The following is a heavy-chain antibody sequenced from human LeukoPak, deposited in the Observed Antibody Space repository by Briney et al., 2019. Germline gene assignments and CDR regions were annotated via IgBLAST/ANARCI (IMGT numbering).Heavy chain of an antibody. CDR1: GYTFTGYY. Sequence: ASVKVSCKASGYTFTGYYIHWLRQAPGQGLEWMGWINPNSGGTNYAQNFQGRVTMTRDTSISTAYMELTRLRSDDTAVYYCARGYGDYRYYFDYWGQGILVTVSS. V-gene: IGHV1-2*02. J-gene: IGHJ4*02. CDR2: INPNSGGT. D-gene: IGHD4-17*01. CDR3: ARGYGDYRYYFDY.